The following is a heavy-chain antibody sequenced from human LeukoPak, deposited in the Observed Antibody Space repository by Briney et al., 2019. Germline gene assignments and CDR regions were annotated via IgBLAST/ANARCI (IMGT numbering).Heavy chain of an antibody. J-gene: IGHJ4*02. Sequence: ASVKVSCKASGYTFTSYGISWVRQAPGQGLEWMGWIGAYNGNTNYAQKLQGRVTMTTDTSTSTAYMELRSLRSDDTAVYFCARGDYYGSGNYYKKTVDFWGQGTLVTVSS. V-gene: IGHV1-18*01. CDR3: ARGDYYGSGNYYKKTVDF. CDR2: IGAYNGNT. CDR1: GYTFTSYG. D-gene: IGHD3-10*01.